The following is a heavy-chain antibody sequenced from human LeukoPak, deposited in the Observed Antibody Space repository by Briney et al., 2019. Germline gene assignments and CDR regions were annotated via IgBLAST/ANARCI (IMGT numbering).Heavy chain of an antibody. CDR2: ISYDGSNK. D-gene: IGHD6-6*01. V-gene: IGHV3-30*18. CDR3: AKDLREYSSSFELFACYYYYYGMDV. J-gene: IGHJ6*02. Sequence: GGSLRLSCAASGFTFSSYGMHWVRQAPGKGLEWVAVISYDGSNKYYADSVKGRFTISRDNSKNTLYLQTNSLRAEDTAVYYCAKDLREYSSSFELFACYYYYYGMDVWGQGTTVTVSS. CDR1: GFTFSSYG.